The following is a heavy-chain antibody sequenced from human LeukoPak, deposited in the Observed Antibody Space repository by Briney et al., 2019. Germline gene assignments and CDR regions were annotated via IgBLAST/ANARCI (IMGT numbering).Heavy chain of an antibody. CDR2: INPSGGST. CDR3: ASDPTITFGGQIDY. Sequence: ASVQVSCKASGYTFTSYYMHWVRQAPGQGLEWMGIINPSGGSTSYAQKFQGRVTMTRDTSTSTVYMELSSLRSEDTAVYYCASDPTITFGGQIDYWGQGTLVTVTS. CDR1: GYTFTSYY. D-gene: IGHD3-16*01. V-gene: IGHV1-46*01. J-gene: IGHJ4*02.